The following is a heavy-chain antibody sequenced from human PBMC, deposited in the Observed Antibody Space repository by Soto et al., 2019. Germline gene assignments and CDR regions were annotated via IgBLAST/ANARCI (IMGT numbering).Heavy chain of an antibody. V-gene: IGHV3-23*01. CDR2: ISGSGGST. CDR1: GFTFRTYA. Sequence: EVQLLESGGGLVQPGGSLRLSCAASGFTFRTYAMSWVRQAPGKGLEWVSAISGSGGSTYYADSVKGRFTISRDNSKNTLYLQMNSLRAEDTAVYCCTKDPVLLYGDNSNWFDPWGQGTLVTVSS. J-gene: IGHJ5*02. CDR3: TKDPVLLYGDNSNWFDP. D-gene: IGHD4-17*01.